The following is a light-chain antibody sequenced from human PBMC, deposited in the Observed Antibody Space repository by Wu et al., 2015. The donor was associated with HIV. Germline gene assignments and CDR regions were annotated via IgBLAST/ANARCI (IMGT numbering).Light chain of an antibody. CDR2: TAS. CDR1: QSVYTK. CDR3: QQYNYWPT. J-gene: IGKJ4*01. V-gene: IGKV3-15*01. Sequence: EVVMAQSPATLSVSPGESATLSCRASQSVYTKLAWYQQKPGQAPRLLIYTASTRATGIPARFSGRGSGTDFTLTISSLQSEDFAVYYCQQYNYWPTFGGGTKVEIK.